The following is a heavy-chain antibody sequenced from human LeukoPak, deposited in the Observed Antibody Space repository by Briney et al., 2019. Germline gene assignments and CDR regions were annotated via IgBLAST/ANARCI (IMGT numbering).Heavy chain of an antibody. Sequence: ASVKVSCKASGYTFTGYYMHWVRQAPGQGLEWMGWINPNSGGTNYAQKFQGRVTMTRDTSISTAYMELGRLGADGPAVYYCARGRDSGTYLQVENSQPSYWGQGVLVAVSS. D-gene: IGHD3-10*01. V-gene: IGHV1-2*02. CDR3: ARGRDSGTYLQVENSQPSY. CDR2: INPNSGGT. J-gene: IGHJ4*02. CDR1: GYTFTGYY.